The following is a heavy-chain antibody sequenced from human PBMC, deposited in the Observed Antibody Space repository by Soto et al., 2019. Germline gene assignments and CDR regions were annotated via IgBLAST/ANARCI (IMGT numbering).Heavy chain of an antibody. J-gene: IGHJ3*02. CDR2: IHYSGST. D-gene: IGHD3-16*01. V-gene: IGHV4-59*01. Sequence: TRSLRCTVSADSSSSDYRRWSRQPPGKGLEWIGYIHYSGSTNYNPSLKSRVTISVDTSKNQFSLNLYSLTSADTAVYYCARTYDHRGPNSGGYGFDIWGQGTMVT. CDR1: ADSSSSDY. CDR3: ARTYDHRGPNSGGYGFDI.